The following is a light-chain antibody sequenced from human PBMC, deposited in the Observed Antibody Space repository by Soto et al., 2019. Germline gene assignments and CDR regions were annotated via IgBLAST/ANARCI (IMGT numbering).Light chain of an antibody. J-gene: IGLJ1*01. CDR3: ASFAVTNNVV. CDR1: SSDVGGYRY. Sequence: QSVLTQPPSASGSPGKSVTISCTGTSSDVGGYRYVSWYQQHPGKAPKLIIYEVTKRPSGVPNRFPGSKSGNTASLTVTGLQAEDEADYYCASFAVTNNVVFGTGTQLTVL. CDR2: EVT. V-gene: IGLV2-8*01.